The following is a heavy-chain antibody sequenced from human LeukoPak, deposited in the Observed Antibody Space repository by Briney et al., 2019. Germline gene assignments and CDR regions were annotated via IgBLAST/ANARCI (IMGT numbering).Heavy chain of an antibody. CDR3: AKDDPVLDY. J-gene: IGHJ4*02. CDR2: IYSDGST. Sequence: GGSLRLSCAASGFTVSSNYMSWVRQAPGKGLEWVSIIYSDGSTSYADSVKGRFTISKDTSINTLYLQMNSLGAEDTAIYYCAKDDPVLDYWGQGTLVTVSS. V-gene: IGHV3-53*05. CDR1: GFTVSSNY.